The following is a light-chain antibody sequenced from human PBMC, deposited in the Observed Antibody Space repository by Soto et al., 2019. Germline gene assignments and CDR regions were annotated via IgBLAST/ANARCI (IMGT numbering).Light chain of an antibody. CDR2: GAS. CDR1: QGVRTY. Sequence: DVQLTQSPPFLSASVGDRVTITCRASQGVRTYLAWYQQKSGKAPKLLIYGASTLLSGVPSRFSGSGSGTEFTLTISSLQPDDFATYYCQQLSDYPDTFGQGTKLEIK. CDR3: QQLSDYPDT. V-gene: IGKV1-9*01. J-gene: IGKJ2*01.